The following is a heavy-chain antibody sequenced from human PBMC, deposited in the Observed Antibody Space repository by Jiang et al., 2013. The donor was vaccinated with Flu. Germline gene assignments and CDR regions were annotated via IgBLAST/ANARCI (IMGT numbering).Heavy chain of an antibody. Sequence: KKPGESLKISCKGSGYXFTSYWIGWVRQMPGKGLEWMGIIYPGDSDTRYSPSFQGQVTISADKSISTAYLQWSSLKASDTAMYYCARRGDLDEVRVTPFDPWGQGTLVTVSS. D-gene: IGHD3-10*01. CDR2: IYPGDSDT. J-gene: IGHJ5*02. CDR1: GYXFTSYW. CDR3: ARRGDLDEVRVTPFDP. V-gene: IGHV5-51*01.